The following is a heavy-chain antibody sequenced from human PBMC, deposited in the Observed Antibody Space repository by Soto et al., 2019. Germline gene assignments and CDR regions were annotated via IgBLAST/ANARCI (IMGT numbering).Heavy chain of an antibody. CDR1: GYSFTSYY. CDR3: ARDRAVEMATRRAFDI. J-gene: IGHJ3*02. D-gene: IGHD5-12*01. CDR2: INPSGGST. V-gene: IGHV1-46*01. Sequence: ASVKVSCKACGYSFTSYYMHWVRQAPGQGLEWMGIINPSGGSTSYAQKFQGRVTMTRDTSTSTVYMELSSLRSEDTAVYYCARDRAVEMATRRAFDIWGQGTMVTVSS.